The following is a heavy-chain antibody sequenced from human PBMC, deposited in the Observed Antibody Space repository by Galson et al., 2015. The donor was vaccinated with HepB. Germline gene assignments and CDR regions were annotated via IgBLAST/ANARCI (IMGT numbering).Heavy chain of an antibody. V-gene: IGHV3-30*03. CDR3: ARDQSPPDRHTGKCFGYICFYGLYV. CDR1: GFTFSSFG. J-gene: IGHJ6*02. CDR2: ISYAGDNK. D-gene: IGHD1-26*01. Sequence: SLRLSCAASGFTFSSFGMHWVRQAPGKGLEWVAVISYAGDNKYYAESVKGRFTISRDNFKNTLDLQMDSLRIEDTAVYYCARDQSPPDRHTGKCFGYICFYGLYVWGQGTTVTVAS.